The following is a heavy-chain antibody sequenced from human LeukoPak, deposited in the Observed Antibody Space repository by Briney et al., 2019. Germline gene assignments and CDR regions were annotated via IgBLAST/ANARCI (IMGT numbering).Heavy chain of an antibody. CDR2: INHSGST. J-gene: IGHJ4*02. CDR1: GGSISSYY. V-gene: IGHV4-34*01. D-gene: IGHD5-18*01. Sequence: SETLSLTCTVSGGSISSYYWSWIRQPPGKGLEWIGEINHSGSTNYNPSLKSRVTISVDTSKNQFSLKLSSVTAADTAVYYCARRQGGLGYSYGTFDYWGQGTLVTVSS. CDR3: ARRQGGLGYSYGTFDY.